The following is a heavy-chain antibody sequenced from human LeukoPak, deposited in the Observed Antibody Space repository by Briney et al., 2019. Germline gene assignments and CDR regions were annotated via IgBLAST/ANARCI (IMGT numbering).Heavy chain of an antibody. CDR3: AKDGYNDSWLNWFDP. CDR1: GFTFGSYS. CDR2: ISSTTRTI. V-gene: IGHV3-48*01. D-gene: IGHD6-13*01. Sequence: GGSLRLSCAASGFTFGSYSMNWVRQAPGKGLEWIAHISSTTRTIYYADSVRGRFTISRDNAKNTLYLDMNSLTAEDTAIYYCAKDGYNDSWLNWFDPWGQGTLVTVSS. J-gene: IGHJ5*02.